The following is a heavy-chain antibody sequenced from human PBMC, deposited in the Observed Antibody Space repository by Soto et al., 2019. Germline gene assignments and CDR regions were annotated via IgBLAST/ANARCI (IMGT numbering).Heavy chain of an antibody. Sequence: GSLRLSCAASGFTFSIYAMHWARQAPGKGLEYVSTISRNGGSTGYANSVKGRFTISRDNAKNSLYLQMNSLRAEDTALYYCASGIVGATTYGMDVWGQGTTVTVSS. CDR1: GFTFSIYA. V-gene: IGHV3-64*01. D-gene: IGHD1-26*01. CDR3: ASGIVGATTYGMDV. CDR2: ISRNGGST. J-gene: IGHJ6*02.